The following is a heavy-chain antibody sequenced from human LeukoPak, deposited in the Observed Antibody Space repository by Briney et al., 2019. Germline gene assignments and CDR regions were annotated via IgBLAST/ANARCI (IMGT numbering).Heavy chain of an antibody. CDR3: ARRVRVRSSSSTHTRNLYFDY. CDR1: GGSISSSSYY. J-gene: IGHJ4*02. Sequence: PSETLSLTCTVSGGSISSSSYYWGWIRQPPGKGLEWIGSIYYSGSTYYNPSLKSRVTISVDTSKNQFSLKLSSVTAADTAVYYCARRVRVRSSSSTHTRNLYFDYWGQGTLVTVSS. D-gene: IGHD6-6*01. CDR2: IYYSGST. V-gene: IGHV4-39*01.